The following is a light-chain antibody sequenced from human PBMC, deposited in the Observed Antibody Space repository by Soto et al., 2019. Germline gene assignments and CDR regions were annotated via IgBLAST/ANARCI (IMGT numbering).Light chain of an antibody. Sequence: QSVLTQPAAGSGSPGQSITISCTGTSSDIGAYNFVSWHQQHPGKAPKLMLYDANIRPSGVSNRFSGSKSGNTASLTISGLQAEDEADYYCTSWTTSTTMIFGGGTKVTVL. CDR3: TSWTTSTTMI. V-gene: IGLV2-14*03. CDR1: SSDIGAYNF. J-gene: IGLJ2*01. CDR2: DAN.